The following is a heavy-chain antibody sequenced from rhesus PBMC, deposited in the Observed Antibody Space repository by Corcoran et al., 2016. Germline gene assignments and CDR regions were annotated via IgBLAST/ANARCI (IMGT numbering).Heavy chain of an antibody. CDR3: AGSRVWGALDS. J-gene: IGHJ6*01. CDR1: GFPFSDVY. D-gene: IGHD3-34*01. Sequence: EVRLVESGGGLFQPGWSLRLYCSASGFPFSDVYMSWVRQAPEKGSEWVGFIRYKANGGTAEYAASVKGRFTISRDDSKSIASLQMNSLKTEDTAVYYCAGSRVWGALDSWGQGVVVTVSS. CDR2: IRYKANGGTA. V-gene: IGHV3-116*02.